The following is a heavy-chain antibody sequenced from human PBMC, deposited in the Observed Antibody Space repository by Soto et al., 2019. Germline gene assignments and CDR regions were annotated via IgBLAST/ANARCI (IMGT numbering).Heavy chain of an antibody. CDR2: INPSGGST. J-gene: IGHJ4*02. CDR3: ARDREGGLSTYYFDY. V-gene: IGHV1-46*01. D-gene: IGHD1-26*01. CDR1: GYTFTSYD. Sequence: ASVKVSCKASGYTFTSYDMHWVLQAPGQGLEWMGIINPSGGSTSYAQKFQGRVTMTRDTSTSTVYMELSSLRSEDTAVYYCARDREGGLSTYYFDYWGQGTLVTVSS.